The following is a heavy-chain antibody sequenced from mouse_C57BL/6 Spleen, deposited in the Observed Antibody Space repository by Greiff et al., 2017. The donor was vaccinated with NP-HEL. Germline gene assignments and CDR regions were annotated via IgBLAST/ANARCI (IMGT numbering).Heavy chain of an antibody. CDR1: GYAFTNYL. V-gene: IGHV1-54*01. Sequence: QVQLKESGAELVRPGTSVKVSCKASGYAFTNYLIEWVKQRPGQGLEWIGVINPGSGGTNYNEKFKGKATLTADKSSSTAYMQLSSLTSEDSAVYFCARGITTVVATPFAYWGQGTLVTVSA. J-gene: IGHJ3*01. CDR2: INPGSGGT. D-gene: IGHD1-1*01. CDR3: ARGITTVVATPFAY.